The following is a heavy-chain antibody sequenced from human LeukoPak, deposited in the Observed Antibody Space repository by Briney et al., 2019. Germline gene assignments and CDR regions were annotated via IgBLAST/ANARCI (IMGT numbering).Heavy chain of an antibody. CDR1: GYTFTGYY. V-gene: IGHV1-2*02. CDR3: ARAVPVPGPNYFDY. J-gene: IGHJ4*02. Sequence: ASVKVSCKASGYTFTGYYMHWVRQAPGQGLEWMGWINPNSGGTNYAQKFQGRVTMTRDTSISTAYMELSRLRSDDTAVYYCARAVPVPGPNYFDYWGQGTLVTVSS. D-gene: IGHD6-19*01. CDR2: INPNSGGT.